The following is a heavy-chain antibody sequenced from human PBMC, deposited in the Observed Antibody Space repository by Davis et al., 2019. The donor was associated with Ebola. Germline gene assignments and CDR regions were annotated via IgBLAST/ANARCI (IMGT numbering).Heavy chain of an antibody. V-gene: IGHV3-9*01. D-gene: IGHD1-26*01. CDR2: LSWNGDME. CDR1: GFTFDAFS. Sequence: PGGSLRLSCAASGFTFDAFSMHWVRQRPGKGLEWVSSLSWNGDMEAYADSASGRFTISRDTTRNLLHLEMNRLREEDTARYCCTKDWDSQKLVPSGGWFDAWGQGVLVSVSS. J-gene: IGHJ5*02. CDR3: TKDWDSQKLVPSGGWFDA.